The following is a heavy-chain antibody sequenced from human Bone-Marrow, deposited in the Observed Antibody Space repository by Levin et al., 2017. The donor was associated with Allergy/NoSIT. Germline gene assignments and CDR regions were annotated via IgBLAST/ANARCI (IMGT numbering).Heavy chain of an antibody. D-gene: IGHD3-10*01. Sequence: QTGGSLRLSCAASGFTFSSYGMHWVRQAPGKGLEWVAVIWYDGSNKYYADSVKGRFTISRDNSKNTLYLQMNSLRAEDTAVYYCARAPPPPSLWFGELLTFDYWGQGTLVTVSS. CDR1: GFTFSSYG. V-gene: IGHV3-33*01. J-gene: IGHJ4*02. CDR2: IWYDGSNK. CDR3: ARAPPPPSLWFGELLTFDY.